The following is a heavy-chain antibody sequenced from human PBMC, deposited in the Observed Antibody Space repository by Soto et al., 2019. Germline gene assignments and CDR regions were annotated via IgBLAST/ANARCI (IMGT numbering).Heavy chain of an antibody. J-gene: IGHJ6*02. CDR1: GYSFTSYW. CDR3: ARHIAGLASELGCYGMDV. Sequence: GGSLKISCKGSGYSFTSYWIGWVRQMPGKGLEWMGIIYPGDSDTRYSPSFQGQVTISADKSISTAYLQWSSLKASDTATYYCARHIAGLASELGCYGMDVWGQGTTVTVSS. D-gene: IGHD6-13*01. V-gene: IGHV5-51*01. CDR2: IYPGDSDT.